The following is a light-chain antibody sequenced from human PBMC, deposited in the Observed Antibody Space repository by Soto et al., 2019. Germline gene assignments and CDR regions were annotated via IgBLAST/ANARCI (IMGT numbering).Light chain of an antibody. CDR2: AAS. Sequence: DIRMTQSPSSLTASVGDRVTITCGASQTTNNYLNWYPLKPGKAPKLLIYAASNLQSGVPSRLSGSGSGTDVTLTISRLQPEELATYTCQQRFSTPRTFGQGTKGDLK. CDR3: QQRFSTPRT. V-gene: IGKV1-39*01. CDR1: QTTNNY. J-gene: IGKJ1*01.